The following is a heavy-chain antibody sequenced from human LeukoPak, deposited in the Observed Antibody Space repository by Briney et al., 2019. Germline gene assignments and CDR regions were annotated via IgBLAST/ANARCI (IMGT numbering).Heavy chain of an antibody. D-gene: IGHD3-10*01. J-gene: IGHJ5*02. V-gene: IGHV4-59*01. CDR1: GGSISSYY. CDR2: IYYSRST. CDR3: AREIVLWFGPAWFDP. Sequence: SETLSLTCTVSGGSISSYYWSWIRQPPGKGLEWIGYIYYSRSTNYNPSLKSRVTISVDTSKNQFSLKLSSVTAADTAVYYCAREIVLWFGPAWFDPWGQGTLVTVSS.